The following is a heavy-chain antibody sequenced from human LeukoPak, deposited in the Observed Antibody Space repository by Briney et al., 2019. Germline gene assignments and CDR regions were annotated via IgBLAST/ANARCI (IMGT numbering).Heavy chain of an antibody. V-gene: IGHV3-66*01. CDR1: GFTVSSNY. Sequence: WGSLRLSCAPSGFTVSSNYMSWVRQAPGKGLEWVSVIYSGGSTYYADSVKGRFTISRDNSKNTLFLQMNSLRAEDTAVYYCARDRPGVAFDIWGQGTMVTVLS. J-gene: IGHJ3*02. CDR3: ARDRPGVAFDI. CDR2: IYSGGST.